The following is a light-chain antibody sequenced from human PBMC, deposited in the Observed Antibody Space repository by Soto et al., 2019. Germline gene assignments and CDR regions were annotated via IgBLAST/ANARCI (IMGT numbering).Light chain of an antibody. CDR2: GAS. CDR1: QSVSNNY. J-gene: IGKJ1*01. CDR3: QQYGSSGT. Sequence: EIVLTKSPGTLSLSRWERATLSCRASQSVSNNYLAWYQQKPGQAPRLLIYGASNRATGIPDRFSGSGSGTDFTLTISRLEPEDFALYYCQQYGSSGTFGQATKVDIK. V-gene: IGKV3-20*01.